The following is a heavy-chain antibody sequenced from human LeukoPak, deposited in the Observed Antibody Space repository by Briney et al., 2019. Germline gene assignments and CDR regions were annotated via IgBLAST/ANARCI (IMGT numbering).Heavy chain of an antibody. CDR1: GFTFSSYG. J-gene: IGHJ4*02. Sequence: AGGSLRLSCAASGFTFSSYGMGWVRQAPGKGLEWVAVISYDGSNKYYADSVKGRFTIDRDNSTHTPYPQMNSLRAEDTAVYYCAKDGGTVNSGSYYAYFDYWGQGTLVTVSS. CDR3: AKDGGTVNSGSYYAYFDY. V-gene: IGHV3-30*18. CDR2: ISYDGSNK. D-gene: IGHD1-26*01.